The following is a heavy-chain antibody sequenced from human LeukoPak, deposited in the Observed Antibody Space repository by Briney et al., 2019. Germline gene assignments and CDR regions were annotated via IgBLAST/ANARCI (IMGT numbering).Heavy chain of an antibody. CDR1: GFTVSSNY. D-gene: IGHD6-19*01. J-gene: IGHJ4*02. V-gene: IGHV3-53*01. CDR2: IYSGGST. Sequence: GGSLRLSCAASGFTVSSNYMSWDRQAPGKGLEWVSVIYSGGSTYYADSVKGRFTISRDNSKNTLYLQMNSLRAEDTAVYYCARDSAVAGTFSYWGQGTLVTVSS. CDR3: ARDSAVAGTFSY.